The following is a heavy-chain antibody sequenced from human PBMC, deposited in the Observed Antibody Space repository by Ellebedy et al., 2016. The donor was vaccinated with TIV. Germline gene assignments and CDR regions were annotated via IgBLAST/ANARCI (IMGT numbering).Heavy chain of an antibody. Sequence: PGGSLRLSYAASGFTFSTYWMTWVRQAPGKGLEWVANIKQDGSEKYYVDSVKGRFTISRDNAKNSLYLQMNSLRPEDTAVYYCAFPRAGYNSGWTYWGQGTLVTVSS. CDR2: IKQDGSEK. J-gene: IGHJ4*02. D-gene: IGHD6-19*01. V-gene: IGHV3-7*03. CDR3: AFPRAGYNSGWTY. CDR1: GFTFSTYW.